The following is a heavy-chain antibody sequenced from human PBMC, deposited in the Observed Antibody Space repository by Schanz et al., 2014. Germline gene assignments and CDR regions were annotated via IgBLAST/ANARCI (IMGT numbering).Heavy chain of an antibody. D-gene: IGHD2-15*01. V-gene: IGHV3-30-3*01. CDR2: ISYDGSNK. CDR3: ARERGYCSGGSCLTFDY. J-gene: IGHJ4*02. Sequence: QVQLVESGGGVVQPGRSLRLSCAAYGFTLSSYAMHWVRQAPGKGLEWVAVISYDGSNKYYADSVKGRFTISRDNSKNTLYLHMNTLRSEDTAVYYCARERGYCSGGSCLTFDYWGQGTLVTVSS. CDR1: GFTLSSYA.